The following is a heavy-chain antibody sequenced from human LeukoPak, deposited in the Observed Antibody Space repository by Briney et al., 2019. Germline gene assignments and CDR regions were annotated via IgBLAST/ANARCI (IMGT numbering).Heavy chain of an antibody. CDR3: AKSRSGPGKEKPSDY. Sequence: PGGSLRLSCAASGFTFSSYAMSWVRQAPGKGLEWVSAISGSGGSTYYADSVKGRFTISRDNSKNTLYLQMNSLRAEDTAVYYCAKSRSGPGKEKPSDYWGQGTLVTVSS. CDR2: ISGSGGST. V-gene: IGHV3-23*01. CDR1: GFTFSSYA. J-gene: IGHJ4*02. D-gene: IGHD3-10*01.